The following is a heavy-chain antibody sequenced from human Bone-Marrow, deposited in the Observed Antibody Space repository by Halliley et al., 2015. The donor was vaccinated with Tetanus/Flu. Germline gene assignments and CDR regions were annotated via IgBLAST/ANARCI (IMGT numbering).Heavy chain of an antibody. V-gene: IGHV4-59*01. Sequence: EWMGYIDYRGSPSYSPSLKSRVTMSVDTSNNQFSLNVASVTAADTAVYYCAREKYGSGSTDYWGQGTLVTVSS. D-gene: IGHD3-10*01. CDR3: AREKYGSGSTDY. J-gene: IGHJ4*02. CDR2: IDYRGSP.